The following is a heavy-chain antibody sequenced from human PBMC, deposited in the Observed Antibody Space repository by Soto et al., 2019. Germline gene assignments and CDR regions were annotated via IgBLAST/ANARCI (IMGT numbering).Heavy chain of an antibody. CDR2: IYYTGKT. J-gene: IGHJ4*02. Sequence: SETLSLTCAVSGGSIISSNCLILFRQPPGKGLEWIGYIYYTGKTYYNPALKSRLAMSVDTSKNQFSLKLSSVTAADSALYYCARVFAGSFDYWGQGTLVTVSS. CDR3: ARVFAGSFDY. V-gene: IGHV4-4*02. D-gene: IGHD2-21*01. CDR1: GGSIISSNC.